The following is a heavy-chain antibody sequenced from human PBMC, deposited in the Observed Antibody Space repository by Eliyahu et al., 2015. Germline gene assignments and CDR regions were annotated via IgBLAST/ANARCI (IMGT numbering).Heavy chain of an antibody. J-gene: IGHJ4*02. D-gene: IGHD3-3*01. V-gene: IGHV4-59*12. CDR1: GGPIDTYY. CDR2: ISFRGYT. Sequence: QVQLQESGPGLVKPXETLXLICSVSGGPIDTYYWSWIRQAPGKGLEWIGYISFRGYTDYNPSLKSRANISLDKSKRQFSLTLNSVTVADTAVYYCARVRFLEWFFEYWGPG. CDR3: ARVRFLEWFFEY.